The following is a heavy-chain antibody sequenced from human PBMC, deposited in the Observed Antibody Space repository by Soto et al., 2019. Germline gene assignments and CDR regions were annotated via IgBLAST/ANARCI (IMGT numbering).Heavy chain of an antibody. V-gene: IGHV4-34*01. CDR3: ARSSTVVAATWGGSIDY. J-gene: IGHJ4*02. D-gene: IGHD2-15*01. CDR1: GGSFSGYY. Sequence: SETLSLTCAVYGGSFSGYYWSWIRQPPGKGLEWIGEINHSGSTNYNPSLKSRVTISVDTSKNQFSLKLSSVTAADTAVYYCARSSTVVAATWGGSIDYWGQGTLVTVSS. CDR2: INHSGST.